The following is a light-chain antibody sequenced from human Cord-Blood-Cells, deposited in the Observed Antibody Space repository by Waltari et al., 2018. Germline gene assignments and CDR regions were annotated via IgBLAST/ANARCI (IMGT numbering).Light chain of an antibody. Sequence: QSALTQPASVSGSPGQSITISCTGTSSDVGGYNYVSWYQQHPGNAPKLMIYDVSNRPSGVSNRLSGSKSGNTASLTISGLQAEDEADYYCSSYTSSSTWVFGGGTKLTVL. V-gene: IGLV2-14*01. CDR3: SSYTSSSTWV. J-gene: IGLJ3*02. CDR2: DVS. CDR1: SSDVGGYNY.